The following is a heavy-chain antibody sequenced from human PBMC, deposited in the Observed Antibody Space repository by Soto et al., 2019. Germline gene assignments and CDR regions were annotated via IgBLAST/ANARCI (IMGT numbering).Heavy chain of an antibody. CDR2: ISAYNGNT. D-gene: IGHD4-17*01. J-gene: IGHJ3*02. V-gene: IGHV1-18*01. CDR3: ANGGDYGDYVLMGAFDI. CDR1: GYTFTSYV. Sequence: ASVKVSCKASGYTFTSYVISWVRQATGQGLEWMGWISAYNGNTNYAQKLQGRVTMTTDTSTSTAYMELRSLRSDDTAVYYCANGGDYGDYVLMGAFDIWGQGTMVTVSS.